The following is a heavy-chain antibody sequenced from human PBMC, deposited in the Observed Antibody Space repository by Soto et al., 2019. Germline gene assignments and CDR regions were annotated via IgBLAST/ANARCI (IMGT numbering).Heavy chain of an antibody. J-gene: IGHJ4*02. D-gene: IGHD2-15*01. V-gene: IGHV3-9*01. CDR1: AFSFGDLA. Sequence: VQLVESGGGLVQPGRSLRLSCTASAFSFGDLAMHWVRQVPGKGLEWAPGINWNGNYIGHADSVKGRFTDSSDNAKSSLYLQMNSLIHEDTALCYCARARTGGTWPVCFDWWGRGPLVTVSS. CDR2: INWNGNYI. CDR3: ARARTGGTWPVCFDW.